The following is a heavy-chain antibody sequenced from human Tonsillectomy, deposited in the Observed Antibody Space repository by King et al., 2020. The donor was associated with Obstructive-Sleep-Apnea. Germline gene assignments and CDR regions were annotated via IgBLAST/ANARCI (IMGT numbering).Heavy chain of an antibody. CDR1: GGSISSSSYY. CDR3: ARRYSGSYFLNY. V-gene: IGHV4-39*07. D-gene: IGHD1-26*01. CDR2: IYYSGST. Sequence: QLQESGPGLVKPSKTLSLTCTVSGGSISSSSYYWGWIRQPPGKGLEWIGSIYYSGSTYYNPSLKSRVTISVDTSKNQFSLKLSSVTAADTAVYYCARRYSGSYFLNYWGQGTLVTVSS. J-gene: IGHJ4*02.